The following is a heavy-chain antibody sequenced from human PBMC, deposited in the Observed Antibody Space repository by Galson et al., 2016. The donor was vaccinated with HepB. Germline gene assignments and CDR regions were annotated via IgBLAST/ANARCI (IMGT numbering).Heavy chain of an antibody. CDR3: ARALGVSDDY. CDR1: GFTFSSHW. V-gene: IGHV3-74*01. CDR2: INRDGSTT. Sequence: SLRLSCAASGFTFSSHWVHWVRQAPGKGLVWVSRINRDGSTTNYADSVKGRFTISRDNAKNTLYLQMNSLRAEDTATYYCARALGVSDDYWGQGTLVTVSS. J-gene: IGHJ4*02. D-gene: IGHD2-8*01.